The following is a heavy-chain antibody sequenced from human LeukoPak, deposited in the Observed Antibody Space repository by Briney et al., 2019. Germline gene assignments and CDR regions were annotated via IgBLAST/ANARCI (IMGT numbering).Heavy chain of an antibody. CDR2: IYYSGST. CDR1: GGSISSGGYY. CDR3: ARVYDSSGYYSWFDP. Sequence: SQTLSLTCTVSGGSISSGGYYWSWIRQHPGKGLEWIGYIYYSGSTYYNPSLKSRVTISVDTSKNQFSLKLSSVTAADTAVYYCARVYDSSGYYSWFDPWGQGTLVTVSS. D-gene: IGHD3-22*01. J-gene: IGHJ5*02. V-gene: IGHV4-31*03.